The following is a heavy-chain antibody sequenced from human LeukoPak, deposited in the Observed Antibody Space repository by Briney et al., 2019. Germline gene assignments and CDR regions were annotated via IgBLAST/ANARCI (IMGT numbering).Heavy chain of an antibody. Sequence: GASVKVSCKASGYTFTSYYMPWVRQAPGHGLEWMGIINPSGGSTSYAQKFQGRVTMTRDTSTSTVYMEMSSLRPEDTAVYYCARDGFGSGWYDYWGQGTLVTVSS. CDR2: INPSGGST. J-gene: IGHJ4*02. D-gene: IGHD6-19*01. V-gene: IGHV1-46*01. CDR1: GYTFTSYY. CDR3: ARDGFGSGWYDY.